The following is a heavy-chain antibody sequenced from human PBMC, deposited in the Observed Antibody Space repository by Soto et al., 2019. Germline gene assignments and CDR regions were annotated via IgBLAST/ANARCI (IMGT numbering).Heavy chain of an antibody. J-gene: IGHJ5*02. Sequence: SETLSLTCTVSGYSISSGYYWGWIRQPPGKGLEWIGSIYHSGSTYYNPSLKSRVTISVDTSKNQFSLKLSSVTAADTAVYYCAREPHPKPDCSSTSCSIKNWFDPWGQGTLVTVSS. CDR2: IYHSGST. CDR1: GYSISSGYY. V-gene: IGHV4-38-2*02. D-gene: IGHD2-2*01. CDR3: AREPHPKPDCSSTSCSIKNWFDP.